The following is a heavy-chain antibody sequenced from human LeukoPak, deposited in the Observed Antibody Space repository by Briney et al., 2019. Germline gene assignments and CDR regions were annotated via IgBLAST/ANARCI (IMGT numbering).Heavy chain of an antibody. D-gene: IGHD6-13*01. J-gene: IGHJ4*02. CDR1: GFTFSSYG. CDR3: AKDKPRIAAAGKRPTYYFDY. V-gene: IGHV3-30*18. Sequence: GRSLRLSCAASGFTFSSYGMHWVRQAPGKGLEWVAVISYDGSIKYYADSVKGRFTISRDNSKNTLYLQMNSLRAEDTAVYYCAKDKPRIAAAGKRPTYYFDYWGQGTLVTVSS. CDR2: ISYDGSIK.